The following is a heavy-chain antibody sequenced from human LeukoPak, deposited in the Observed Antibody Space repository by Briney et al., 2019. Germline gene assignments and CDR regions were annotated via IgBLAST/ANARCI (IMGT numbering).Heavy chain of an antibody. Sequence: SETLSLTCTVSGGSISSYYWSWIRQPPGKGLEWIGYIYYSGSTNYNPSLKSRVTISVDTSKNQFSLKLSSVTAADTAVYYCARGGRGNYDILTGYYRNWFDPWGQGTLVTVSS. CDR2: IYYSGST. V-gene: IGHV4-59*01. CDR1: GGSISSYY. D-gene: IGHD3-9*01. CDR3: ARGGRGNYDILTGYYRNWFDP. J-gene: IGHJ5*02.